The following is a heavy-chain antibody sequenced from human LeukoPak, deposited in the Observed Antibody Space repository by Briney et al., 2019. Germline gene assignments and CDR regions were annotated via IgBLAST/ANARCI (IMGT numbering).Heavy chain of an antibody. CDR2: IYYSGST. D-gene: IGHD3-22*01. J-gene: IGHJ1*01. CDR3: ARLYDSSGYSSGDQYFQH. Sequence: SETLSLTCTVSGGSISSGGYYWSWLRQHPGKGLEWIGYIYYSGSTYYNPSLKSRVTISVDTSKNQFSLKLSSVTAADTAVYYCARLYDSSGYSSGDQYFQHWGQGTLVTVSS. CDR1: GGSISSGGYY. V-gene: IGHV4-31*03.